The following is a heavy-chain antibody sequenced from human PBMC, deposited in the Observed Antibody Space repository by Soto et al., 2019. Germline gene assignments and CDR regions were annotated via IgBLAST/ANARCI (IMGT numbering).Heavy chain of an antibody. CDR3: AAGVGAVAGTGAFDI. V-gene: IGHV1-58*01. D-gene: IGHD6-19*01. Sequence: ASVKVSCKASGFTFTSSSVQWVRQARGQRLEWIGWIVVGSGNTNYAQKFQERVTITRDMSTSTAYMELSSLRSEDTAVYYCAAGVGAVAGTGAFDIWGQGTMVTVSS. CDR1: GFTFTSSS. J-gene: IGHJ3*02. CDR2: IVVGSGNT.